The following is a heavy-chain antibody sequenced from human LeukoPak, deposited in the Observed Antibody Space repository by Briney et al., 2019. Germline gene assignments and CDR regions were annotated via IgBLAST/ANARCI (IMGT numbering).Heavy chain of an antibody. CDR3: ARDRYCSSTSCYGNWFDP. CDR2: IIPIFGTA. CDR1: GGTFSSYA. D-gene: IGHD2-2*01. Sequence: ASVKVSCKASGGTFSSYAISWVRQAPGQGLEWMGGIIPIFGTANYAQKFQGRVTITADESTSTAYMELSSLRSEDTAVYYCARDRYCSSTSCYGNWFDPWGQGTLVTVSS. J-gene: IGHJ5*02. V-gene: IGHV1-69*13.